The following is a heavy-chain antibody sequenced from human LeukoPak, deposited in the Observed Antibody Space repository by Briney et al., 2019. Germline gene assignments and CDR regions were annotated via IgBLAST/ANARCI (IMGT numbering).Heavy chain of an antibody. CDR2: IYYSGST. V-gene: IGHV4-39*07. CDR3: ARDRPTYYYDSSGYYPDY. J-gene: IGHJ4*02. Sequence: PSETLSLTCTVSGGSISSSSYYWGWIRQPPGKGLEWIGSIYYSGSTYYNPSLKSRVTISVDTSKNQFSLKLSSVTAADTAVYYCARDRPTYYYDSSGYYPDYWGQGTLVTVSS. D-gene: IGHD3-22*01. CDR1: GGSISSSSYY.